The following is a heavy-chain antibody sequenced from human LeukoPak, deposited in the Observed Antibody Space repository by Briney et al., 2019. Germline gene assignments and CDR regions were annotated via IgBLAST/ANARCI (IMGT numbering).Heavy chain of an antibody. CDR3: ARGGITIFGVGINWFDP. Sequence: ASVKVSCKASGYTFTSYYMHWVQQAPGQGLEWMGIINPSGGSTSYAQKFQGRVTMTRDTSTSTVYMELSSLRSEDTAVYYCARGGITIFGVGINWFDPWGQGTLVTVSS. CDR2: INPSGGST. CDR1: GYTFTSYY. J-gene: IGHJ5*02. V-gene: IGHV1-46*01. D-gene: IGHD3-3*01.